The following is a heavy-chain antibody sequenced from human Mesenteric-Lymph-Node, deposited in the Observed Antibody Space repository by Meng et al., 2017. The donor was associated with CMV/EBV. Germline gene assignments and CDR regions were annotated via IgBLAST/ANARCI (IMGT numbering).Heavy chain of an antibody. J-gene: IGHJ3*02. V-gene: IGHV4-4*02. CDR3: ARTPDSSGYSDAFDI. Sequence: SETLSPTCAVSGGSTSSSNWWSWVRQPPGKGLEWIGEIYHSGSTNYNPSLKSRVTISVDKSKNQFSLKLSSVTAADTAVYYCARTPDSSGYSDAFDIWGQGTMVTVSS. CDR1: GGSTSSSNW. CDR2: IYHSGST. D-gene: IGHD3-22*01.